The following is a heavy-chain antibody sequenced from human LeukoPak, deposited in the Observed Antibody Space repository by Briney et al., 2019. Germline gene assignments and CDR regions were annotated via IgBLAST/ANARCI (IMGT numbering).Heavy chain of an antibody. V-gene: IGHV3-21*01. CDR2: ISSSSSYI. CDR1: GFTFSSYS. CDR3: ARDLRFWEWSTRVYYYGMDV. D-gene: IGHD3-3*01. Sequence: GGSLRLSCAASGFTFSSYSMNWVRQAPGKGLEWVSSISSSSSYIYYADSVKGRFTISRDNAKNSLYLQMNSLRADDTAVYYCARDLRFWEWSTRVYYYGMDVWGQGTTVTVSS. J-gene: IGHJ6*02.